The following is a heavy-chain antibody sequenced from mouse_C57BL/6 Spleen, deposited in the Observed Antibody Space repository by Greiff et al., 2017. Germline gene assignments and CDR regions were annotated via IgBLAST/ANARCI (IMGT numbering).Heavy chain of an antibody. D-gene: IGHD2-4*01. V-gene: IGHV1-81*01. CDR2: IYPRSGNT. J-gene: IGHJ3*01. Sequence: VKLVESGAELARPGASVKLSCKASGYTFTSYGISWVKQRTGQGLEWIGEIYPRSGNTYYNEKFKGKATLTADKSSSTAYMELRSLTSEDSAVYFCARGDDYTAYWGQGTLVTVSA. CDR1: GYTFTSYG. CDR3: ARGDDYTAY.